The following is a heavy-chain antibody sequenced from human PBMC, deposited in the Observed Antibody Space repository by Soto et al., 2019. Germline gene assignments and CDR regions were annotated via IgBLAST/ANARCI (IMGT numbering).Heavy chain of an antibody. CDR1: GYTFTSYG. J-gene: IGHJ4*01. Sequence: GASVKVSCKASGYTFTSYGISWVRQAPGQGLEWMGWISAYNGNTNYAQKLQGRVTMTTDTSTSTAYMELRSLRSDDTAVYYCARIDSIFESELLSIYNVYWRHGPLVTVSS. CDR2: ISAYNGNT. V-gene: IGHV1-18*01. D-gene: IGHD1-26*01. CDR3: ARIDSIFESELLSIYNVY.